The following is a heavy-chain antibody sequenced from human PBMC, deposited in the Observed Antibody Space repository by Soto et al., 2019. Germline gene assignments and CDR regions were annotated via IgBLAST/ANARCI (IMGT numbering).Heavy chain of an antibody. V-gene: IGHV6-1*01. CDR2: TYYRSQWYN. CDR1: GDSVSSNSAA. J-gene: IGHJ3*02. D-gene: IGHD6-13*01. CDR3: AREAIAAAEDAFDM. Sequence: SQTLSLTCAISGDSVSSNSAAWNWLRQSPSRGLEWLGRTYYRSQWYNDYAVSVKSRMTINPDTSKNQFSLQLNSVTPEDTAVYYCAREAIAAAEDAFDMWGQGTMVTVSS.